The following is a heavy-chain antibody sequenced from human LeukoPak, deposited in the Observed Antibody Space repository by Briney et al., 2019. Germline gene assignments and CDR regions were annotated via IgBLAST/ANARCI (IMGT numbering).Heavy chain of an antibody. V-gene: IGHV3-30*01. D-gene: IGHD3-3*01. Sequence: PGRSLRLSCAASGFTFSRYAMHWVRQAPGKGLECVAIIPYDGSDKYYADSVKGRFTISRDDSKSTLYLQMKSLRPEDTALYFCARETDFWSGYYPPDYWGQGTLVTVSS. CDR1: GFTFSRYA. CDR3: ARETDFWSGYYPPDY. J-gene: IGHJ4*02. CDR2: IPYDGSDK.